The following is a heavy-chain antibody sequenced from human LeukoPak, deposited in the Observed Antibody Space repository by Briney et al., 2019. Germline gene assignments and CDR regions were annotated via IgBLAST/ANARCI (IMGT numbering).Heavy chain of an antibody. CDR3: VRDGGVSGYDLLDY. CDR2: INQDGSKE. CDR1: GFVFSNYW. J-gene: IGHJ4*02. V-gene: IGHV3-7*01. D-gene: IGHD5-12*01. Sequence: GGSLRLSCTASGFVFSNYWMTWVRQAPGKGLEWVAQINQDGSKEYYIDSVKARFSISRDNARNSLSLQMNSLRAEDTAVYYCVRDGGVSGYDLLDYWGQGTLVTVSS.